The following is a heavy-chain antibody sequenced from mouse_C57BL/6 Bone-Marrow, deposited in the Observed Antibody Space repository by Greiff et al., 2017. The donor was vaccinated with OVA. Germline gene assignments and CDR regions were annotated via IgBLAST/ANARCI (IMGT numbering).Heavy chain of an antibody. V-gene: IGHV14-4*01. CDR2: IDPENGDT. CDR1: GFNIKDYY. J-gene: IGHJ1*03. CDR3: TTSGNWYFDV. Sequence: VQLQQSGAELVRPGASVKLSCTASGFNIKDYYMHWVKQRPEQGLEWIGWIDPENGDTEYASKFQGKATITADTSSNTAYLQLSSLTSEDTAVYYCTTSGNWYFDVWGTGTTVTVSS. D-gene: IGHD3-1*01.